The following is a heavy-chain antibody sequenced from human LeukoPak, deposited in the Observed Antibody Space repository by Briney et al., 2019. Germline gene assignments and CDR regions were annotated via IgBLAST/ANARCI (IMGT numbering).Heavy chain of an antibody. J-gene: IGHJ4*02. V-gene: IGHV4-39*02. CDR3: ARDERTPRGYSYGYFDY. D-gene: IGHD5-18*01. Sequence: ASETLSLTCTVSGGSISSSSYYWGWIRQPPGKGPEWIGSIYYSGSTYYNPSLKSRVTISVDTSKNQFSLKLSSVTAADTAVYYCARDERTPRGYSYGYFDYWGQGTLVTVSS. CDR2: IYYSGST. CDR1: GGSISSSSYY.